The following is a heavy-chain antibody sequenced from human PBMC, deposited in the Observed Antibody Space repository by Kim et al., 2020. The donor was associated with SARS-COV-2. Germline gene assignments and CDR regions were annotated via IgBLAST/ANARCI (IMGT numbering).Heavy chain of an antibody. CDR2: IDYSGSS. J-gene: IGHJ2*01. CDR3: ASPHPLSKGFYWYFDL. CDR1: DVSISSSSFY. D-gene: IGHD2-15*01. V-gene: IGHV4-39*01. Sequence: SETLSLTCTVSDVSISSSSFYWGWIRQPPGKGLEWVGSIDYSGSSYYSPSLKSRITISVDTSKNQFSLKLRSVTAADTALYYCASPHPLSKGFYWYFDLWGRGTLVTVSS.